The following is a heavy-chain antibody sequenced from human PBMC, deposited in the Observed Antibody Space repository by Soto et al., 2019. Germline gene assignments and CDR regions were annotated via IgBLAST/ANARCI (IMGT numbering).Heavy chain of an antibody. CDR2: FDPEDGET. CDR1: GYTLTELS. D-gene: IGHD1-26*01. V-gene: IGHV1-24*01. J-gene: IGHJ5*02. Sequence: GRPGKVDCKVSGYTLTELSMHWARQAPGKRLEWMGGFDPEDGETLHSQKCEGRVAVTEATSTDPVYMELSSLRSEATAVYYCETLVSGEGVVGDILNWLDPWGQGTLVTVSS. CDR3: ETLVSGEGVVGDILNWLDP.